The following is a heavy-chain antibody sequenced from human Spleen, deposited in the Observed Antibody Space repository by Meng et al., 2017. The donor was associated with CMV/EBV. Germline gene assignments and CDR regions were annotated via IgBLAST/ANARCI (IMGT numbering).Heavy chain of an antibody. J-gene: IGHJ3*02. D-gene: IGHD4-17*01. CDR1: GVTVSSYS. Sequence: SGVTVSSYSMNWVRQAPGKGLEWVSSISSSSSYIYYADSVKGRFTISRDNAKNSLYLQMNSLRAEDTAVYYCARTQFTTVTRGAFDIWGQGTMVTVSS. CDR3: ARTQFTTVTRGAFDI. V-gene: IGHV3-21*01. CDR2: ISSSSSYI.